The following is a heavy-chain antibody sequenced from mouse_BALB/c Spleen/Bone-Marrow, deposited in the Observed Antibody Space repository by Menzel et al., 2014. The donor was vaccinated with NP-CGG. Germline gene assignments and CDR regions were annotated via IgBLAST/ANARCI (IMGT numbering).Heavy chain of an antibody. CDR1: GYSFPGLT. Sequence: VQLQQSGPELVKPGASMKISCKASGYSFPGLTMNCVQQRHGKNLEWAGLIIPYIGGSYYNQKFKGKATLTVDKSSSTAFMELLSLTSEDSAVYFCARANMITTKSTVDDWGQGTSVTVSS. V-gene: IGHV1-37*01. J-gene: IGHJ4*01. CDR3: ARANMITTKSTVDD. CDR2: IIPYIGGS. D-gene: IGHD2-4*01.